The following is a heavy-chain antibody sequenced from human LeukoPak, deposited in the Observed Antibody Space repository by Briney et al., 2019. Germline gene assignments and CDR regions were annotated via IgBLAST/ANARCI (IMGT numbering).Heavy chain of an antibody. Sequence: GGSLRLSCAASGFTFSDYYMNWIRQAPGKGLEWVSYISSGGGTRSYADSVKGRFTISRDNAKNSLSLQMNSLRAEDTAVYYCARDRGRRGITMRSDAFDIWGQGTMVTVSS. CDR1: GFTFSDYY. CDR2: ISSGGGTR. CDR3: ARDRGRRGITMRSDAFDI. V-gene: IGHV3-11*01. D-gene: IGHD3-22*01. J-gene: IGHJ3*02.